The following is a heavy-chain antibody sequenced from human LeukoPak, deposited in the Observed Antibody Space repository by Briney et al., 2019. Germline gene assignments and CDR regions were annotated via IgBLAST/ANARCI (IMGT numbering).Heavy chain of an antibody. CDR1: GGSISSYY. D-gene: IGHD5-18*01. V-gene: IGHV4-59*01. CDR2: IYYSGST. J-gene: IGHJ3*02. Sequence: SETLSLTCTVSGGSISSYYWSWIRQPPGKGLEWIGYIYYSGSTNYNPSLKSRVTISVDTSKNQFSLKLSSVTAADTAVYYRARGYSYGSDAFDIWGQGTMVTVSS. CDR3: ARGYSYGSDAFDI.